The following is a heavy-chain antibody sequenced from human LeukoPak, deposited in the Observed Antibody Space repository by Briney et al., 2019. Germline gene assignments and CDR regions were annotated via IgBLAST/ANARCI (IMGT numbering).Heavy chain of an antibody. V-gene: IGHV3-23*01. D-gene: IGHD2/OR15-2a*01. J-gene: IGHJ6*02. CDR3: AKYVSAKGPPYALDV. CDR2: ITGSGGAT. Sequence: GGSLRLSCAASGFTFSSYGMSWVRQAPGKGLEWISIITGSGGATYYEDSVKGRFTISRDNSKNTLYLQMNSLRAEDTAVYYCAKYVSAKGPPYALDVWGQGTTVTVSS. CDR1: GFTFSSYG.